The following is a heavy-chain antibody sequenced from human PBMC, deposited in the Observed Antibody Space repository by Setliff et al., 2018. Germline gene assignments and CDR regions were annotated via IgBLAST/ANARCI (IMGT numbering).Heavy chain of an antibody. V-gene: IGHV1-69*06. CDR1: GGTFNSYG. CDR2: SIPISGTT. D-gene: IGHD3-3*01. J-gene: IGHJ4*02. Sequence: GASVKVSCKTSGGTFNSYGIDWVRQAPGQGLEWMGRSIPISGTTKYAQKFQDRVTITADKSTSTAYMEQSSLTSDDTAVYYCARGRDFWSGYLVYWGQGTLVTVSS. CDR3: ARGRDFWSGYLVY.